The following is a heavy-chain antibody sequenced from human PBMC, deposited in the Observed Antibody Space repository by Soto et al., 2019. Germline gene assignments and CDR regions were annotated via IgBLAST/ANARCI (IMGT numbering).Heavy chain of an antibody. V-gene: IGHV1-69*13. CDR2: IIPIFGTA. D-gene: IGHD3-22*01. J-gene: IGHJ4*02. CDR1: GGTFSSYA. CDR3: ARVGRRGYYDSSGYYPYYFDY. Sequence: SVKVSCKASGGTFSSYAISWVRQAPGQGLEWMGGIIPIFGTANYAQKFQGRVTITADESTSTAYMELSSLRSEDTAVYYCARVGRRGYYDSSGYYPYYFDYWGQGTLVTVSS.